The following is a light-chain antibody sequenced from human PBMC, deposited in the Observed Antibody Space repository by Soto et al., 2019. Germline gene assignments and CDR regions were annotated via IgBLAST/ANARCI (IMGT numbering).Light chain of an antibody. J-gene: IGKJ1*01. CDR1: QSLSIN. CDR3: QQYNSSPT. CDR2: GAS. Sequence: EIVMTQSPATLSVSPGERATLSCRASQSLSINLAWYQQKPGQAPRLLIYGASTRDTGVPARFSGSGSGTEFTLTISSLQSEDAAVYLCQQYNSSPTFGQGTRVEIK. V-gene: IGKV3-15*01.